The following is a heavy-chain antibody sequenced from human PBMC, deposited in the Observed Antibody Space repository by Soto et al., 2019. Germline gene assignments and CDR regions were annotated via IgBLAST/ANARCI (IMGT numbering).Heavy chain of an antibody. CDR2: TNEGSGNT. Sequence: ASVKVSCKATGYSFKNYAVHWVRQAPGQRLEWMGFTNEGSGNTRFSQKFQGRISITRDTSASTVYLDLSSLTSEDTAIYYCARDDRSVSGVVTLDHWGPATLVTVSS. D-gene: IGHD3-3*01. J-gene: IGHJ4*02. CDR3: ARDDRSVSGVVTLDH. CDR1: GYSFKNYA. V-gene: IGHV1-3*01.